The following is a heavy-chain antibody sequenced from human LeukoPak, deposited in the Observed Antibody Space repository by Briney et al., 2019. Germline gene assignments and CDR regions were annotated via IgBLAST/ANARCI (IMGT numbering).Heavy chain of an antibody. CDR3: AKDDIVVVPAADLPY. D-gene: IGHD2-2*01. V-gene: IGHV3-23*01. CDR2: ISGSGGST. CDR1: GFTFSSYA. J-gene: IGHJ4*02. Sequence: PGGSLRLSCAASGFTFSSYAMSWVRQAPGKGLEWVSAISGSGGSTYYADSVKGRFTISRGNSKNTLYLQMNSLRAEDTAVHYCAKDDIVVVPAADLPYWGQGTLVTVSS.